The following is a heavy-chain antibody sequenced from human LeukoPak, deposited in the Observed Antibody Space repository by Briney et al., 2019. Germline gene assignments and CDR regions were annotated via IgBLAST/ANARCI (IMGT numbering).Heavy chain of an antibody. J-gene: IGHJ4*02. Sequence: PGGSLRLSCAASGFTFSSYSMNWLRQAPGKGLEWVSSISSSSSYIYYADSVKGRFTISRDNAKNSLYLQMNSLRAEDTAVYYCASHLYCSSTSCPDYWGQGTLVTVSS. CDR2: ISSSSSYI. CDR3: ASHLYCSSTSCPDY. D-gene: IGHD2-2*01. V-gene: IGHV3-21*01. CDR1: GFTFSSYS.